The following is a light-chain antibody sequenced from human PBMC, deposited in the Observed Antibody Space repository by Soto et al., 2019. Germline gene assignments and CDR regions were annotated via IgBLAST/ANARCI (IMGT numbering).Light chain of an antibody. CDR3: QQCNNWPPIT. Sequence: EIVLTQSPATLSLSPGERATLSCRASQSVSKCLAWYKQKPGQAPRLLIYDISSRAPGIPARFSGSGSGTDFTLTISSLEPEDFAVYYCQQCNNWPPITFGQGTRLEIK. CDR2: DIS. J-gene: IGKJ5*01. V-gene: IGKV3-11*01. CDR1: QSVSKC.